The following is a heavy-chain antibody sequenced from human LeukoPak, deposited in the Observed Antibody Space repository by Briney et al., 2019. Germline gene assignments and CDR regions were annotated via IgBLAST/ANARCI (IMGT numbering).Heavy chain of an antibody. V-gene: IGHV3-53*01. Sequence: PGGSLRLSCAASGFTFSSYWMSWVRQAPGKGLEWVSVIYSGGSTYYADSVKGRFTISRDNSKNTLYLQMNSLRAEDTAVYYCARVGCSSTSCPPGNYYMDVWGKGTTVTISS. CDR2: IYSGGST. CDR1: GFTFSSYW. J-gene: IGHJ6*03. D-gene: IGHD2-2*01. CDR3: ARVGCSSTSCPPGNYYMDV.